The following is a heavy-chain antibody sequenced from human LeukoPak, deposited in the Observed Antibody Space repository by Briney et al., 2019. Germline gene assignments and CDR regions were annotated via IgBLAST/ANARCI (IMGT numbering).Heavy chain of an antibody. Sequence: SETLSLTCTVSGGSISSYYWSWIRQPPGKGLEWLGYIHYSGSTKYNPSLKSRVTISVDTSKNQFSLKLRFVTAADTAVYYCAGHGSGSYLGAFDIWGQGTMVTVSS. CDR1: GGSISSYY. CDR3: AGHGSGSYLGAFDI. D-gene: IGHD3-10*01. CDR2: IHYSGST. J-gene: IGHJ3*02. V-gene: IGHV4-59*01.